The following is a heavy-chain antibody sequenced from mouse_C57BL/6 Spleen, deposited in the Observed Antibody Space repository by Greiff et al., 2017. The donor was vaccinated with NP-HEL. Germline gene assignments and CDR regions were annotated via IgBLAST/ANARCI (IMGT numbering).Heavy chain of an antibody. D-gene: IGHD1-1*01. Sequence: QVQLKESGPGLVQPSQSLSITCTVSGFSLTSYGVHWVRQSPGKGLEWLGVIWSGGSTDYNAAFISSLSISKDNSKSQVFFKMNRLQADDTAIYYCAREGGLYDGSSSYYYAMDYWGQGTSVTVSS. J-gene: IGHJ4*01. CDR1: GFSLTSYG. CDR3: AREGGLYDGSSSYYYAMDY. CDR2: IWSGGST. V-gene: IGHV2-2*01.